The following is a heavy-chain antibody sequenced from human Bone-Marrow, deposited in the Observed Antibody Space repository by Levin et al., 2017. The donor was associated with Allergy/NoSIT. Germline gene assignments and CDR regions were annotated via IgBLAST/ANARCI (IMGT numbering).Heavy chain of an antibody. J-gene: IGHJ3*02. Sequence: GGSLRLSCAASGFSFNNYSMNWVRQAPGKGLEWVSSISSRSSHIYYVDSVEGRFTISRDNAKSSLFLQMNSLRTEDTAVYYCARARQGYIYDPFDMWGQGTLVTVSS. CDR1: GFSFNNYS. D-gene: IGHD5-18*01. V-gene: IGHV3-21*01. CDR3: ARARQGYIYDPFDM. CDR2: ISSRSSHI.